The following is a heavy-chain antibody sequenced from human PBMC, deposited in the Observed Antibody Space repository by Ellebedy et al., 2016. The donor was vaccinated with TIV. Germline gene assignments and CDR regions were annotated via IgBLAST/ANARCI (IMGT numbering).Heavy chain of an antibody. CDR2: ISYDGTNK. CDR3: AKEWYTGSYGMDV. J-gene: IGHJ6*02. V-gene: IGHV3-30*18. Sequence: GESLKISCAASGFIFNNYGMHWVRQAPGKGLEWLAVISYDGTNKSYADSANGRFTISRDKSKRTVYLQMNSLRAEDTALYYCAKEWYTGSYGMDVWGQGTTVTVSS. CDR1: GFIFNNYG. D-gene: IGHD1-14*01.